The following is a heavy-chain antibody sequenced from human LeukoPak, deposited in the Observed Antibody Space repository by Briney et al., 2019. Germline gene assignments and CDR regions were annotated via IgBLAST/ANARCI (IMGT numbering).Heavy chain of an antibody. J-gene: IGHJ6*02. D-gene: IGHD3-22*01. CDR2: INPSGGST. V-gene: IGHV1-46*01. Sequence: ASVKVSCKASGYTFTSYYMHWVRQAPGQGLEWMGIINPSGGSTSYVQKFQGRVTMTRDTSTSTVYMELSSLRSEDTAVYYCARDQYYYDSSGYYRRGYYYYYGMDVWGQGTTVTVSS. CDR1: GYTFTSYY. CDR3: ARDQYYYDSSGYYRRGYYYYYGMDV.